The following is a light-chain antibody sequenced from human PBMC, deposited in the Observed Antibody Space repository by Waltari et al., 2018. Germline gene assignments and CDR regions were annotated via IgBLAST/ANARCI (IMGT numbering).Light chain of an antibody. V-gene: IGLV2-23*02. CDR1: SSDVGSYNF. J-gene: IGLJ2*01. CDR2: KVS. Sequence: QSALTQPASVSGSPGQSIPISCTGTSSDVGSYNFVSWYQQHPDKAPKLIIYKVSERPSGVSNRFSGSKSDNTASLTISGLQAEDEAHYYCCSYTDGNTLVFGGGTKLTVL. CDR3: CSYTDGNTLV.